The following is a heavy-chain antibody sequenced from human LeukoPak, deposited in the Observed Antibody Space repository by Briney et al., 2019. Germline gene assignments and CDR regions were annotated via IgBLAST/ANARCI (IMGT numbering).Heavy chain of an antibody. V-gene: IGHV3-21*01. Sequence: GGSLRLSCAASGFTFNDYTMTWVRQAPGKGLEWVSSITGDCNYIFYADSVKGRFTISRDNAKNSLYLQMNSLRDEDTAVYYCARDATVTTPDAFDIWGQGTMVTVSS. D-gene: IGHD4-17*01. J-gene: IGHJ3*02. CDR3: ARDATVTTPDAFDI. CDR1: GFTFNDYT. CDR2: ITGDCNYI.